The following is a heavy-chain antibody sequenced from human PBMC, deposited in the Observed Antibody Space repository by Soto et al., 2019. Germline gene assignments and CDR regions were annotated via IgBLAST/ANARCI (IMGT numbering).Heavy chain of an antibody. CDR2: INPNSGGT. D-gene: IGHD4-17*01. V-gene: IGHV1-2*04. J-gene: IGHJ6*01. CDR1: GYTFTGYY. CDR3: ARDLVCVTVIILPPGPIYHQYVMAF. Sequence: ASVKVSCKASGYTFTGYYMHWVRQAPGQGLEWMGWINPNSGGTNYAQKFQGWVTMTRDTSISTAYMELSRLRSDDTAVYYCARDLVCVTVIILPPGPIYHQYVMAFWAQGTSDPASS.